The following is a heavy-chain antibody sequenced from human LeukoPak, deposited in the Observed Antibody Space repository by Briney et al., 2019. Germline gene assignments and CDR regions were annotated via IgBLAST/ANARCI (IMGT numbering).Heavy chain of an antibody. D-gene: IGHD3-16*01. CDR2: ISAYNGDT. J-gene: IGHJ5*02. CDR3: ARGKDSTIIFGGLDEWFDP. V-gene: IGHV1-18*01. CDR1: GYTFTSYG. Sequence: ASVKVSCKASGYTFTSYGVSWVRQAPGQGLEWMGWISAYNGDTNYAQKFQGRVTMTRNTSISTAYMELSSLRSEDTAVYYCARGKDSTIIFGGLDEWFDPWGQGTLVTVSS.